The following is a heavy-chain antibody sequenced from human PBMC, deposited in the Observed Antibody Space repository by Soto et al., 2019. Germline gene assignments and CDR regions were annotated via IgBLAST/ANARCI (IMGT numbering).Heavy chain of an antibody. D-gene: IGHD6-13*01. CDR3: ARAAGSSTLIFDY. CDR2: ITTHNDNT. Sequence: QVQLVQSGAEVKKPGASVKVSCKASGYTFSSYGISWVRQAPGQGLEWMGWITTHNDNTNYAQKLQGRVTMTTDTSTRTAYMELRSLRSDATAFYYCARAAGSSTLIFDYWGQGTLVTVSS. J-gene: IGHJ4*02. CDR1: GYTFSSYG. V-gene: IGHV1-18*04.